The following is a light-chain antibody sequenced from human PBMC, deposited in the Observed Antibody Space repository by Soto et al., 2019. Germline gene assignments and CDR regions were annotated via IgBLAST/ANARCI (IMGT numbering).Light chain of an antibody. CDR3: AAWDDSLNGVV. Sequence: QSVLTQPPSASGTPGQRVTISCSGSSSNIGSFPVNWYQHLPGTAPKLLIYSNNQRPSGVPDRFSGSKSGTSVSLAVSGLQSEDEADYYCAAWDDSLNGVVFGGGTQLTVL. V-gene: IGLV1-44*01. CDR1: SSNIGSFP. J-gene: IGLJ7*01. CDR2: SNN.